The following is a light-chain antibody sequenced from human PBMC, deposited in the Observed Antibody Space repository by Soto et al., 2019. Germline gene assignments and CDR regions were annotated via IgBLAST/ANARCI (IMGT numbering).Light chain of an antibody. CDR2: VAS. Sequence: DIQMTQSPSSLSASVGDRVTITCRASQGISNYLAWYQQKPGKVPKLLIYVASTLQSGVPSRFSGSGSGTDFTHTISSLQPEDVATYYCLKYNNDPPWTFGQGTKVEIK. CDR3: LKYNNDPPWT. V-gene: IGKV1-27*01. J-gene: IGKJ1*01. CDR1: QGISNY.